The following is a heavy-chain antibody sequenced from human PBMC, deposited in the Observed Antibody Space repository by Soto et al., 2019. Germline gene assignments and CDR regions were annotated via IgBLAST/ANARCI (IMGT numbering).Heavy chain of an antibody. Sequence: LXLTFTVSGGSISSYYWSWIRQPPGKGLEWIGYIYYSGSTNYNPSLKSRVTISVDTSKNQFSLKLSSVTAADTAVYYCARSIAALWIDYWGQGTLVTVSS. CDR2: IYYSGST. J-gene: IGHJ4*02. CDR3: ARSIAALWIDY. CDR1: GGSISSYY. D-gene: IGHD6-6*01. V-gene: IGHV4-59*01.